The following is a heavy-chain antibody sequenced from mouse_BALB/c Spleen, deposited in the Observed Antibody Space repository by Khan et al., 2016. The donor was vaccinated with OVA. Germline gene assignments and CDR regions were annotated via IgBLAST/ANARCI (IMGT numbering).Heavy chain of an antibody. J-gene: IGHJ2*01. CDR1: GFNITDAY. Sequence: VQLQQPGAELVKSGATVKLSCTASGFNITDAYMHWLMQWPEQGLVWIGRIDTSNGNTKYDPKFQGKATITADTSSNTAYLQLSSLTSEDTAVYDCARMARKWGQGTTLTVSS. CDR3: ARMARK. V-gene: IGHV14-3*02. CDR2: IDTSNGNT.